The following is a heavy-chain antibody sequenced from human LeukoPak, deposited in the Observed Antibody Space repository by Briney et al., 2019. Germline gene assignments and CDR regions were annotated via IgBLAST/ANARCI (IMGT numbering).Heavy chain of an antibody. D-gene: IGHD6-13*01. J-gene: IGHJ5*02. CDR1: GYTFTGYY. Sequence: ASVKVSCKASGYTFTGYYMHWVRQAPGQGPEWMGWINPDSGGTNYAQKFQGRVTMTRDTSISTAYMELSRLRSDDTAVYYCARGTTGIAAAGMKYNWFDPWGQGTLVTVSS. CDR2: INPDSGGT. CDR3: ARGTTGIAAAGMKYNWFDP. V-gene: IGHV1-2*02.